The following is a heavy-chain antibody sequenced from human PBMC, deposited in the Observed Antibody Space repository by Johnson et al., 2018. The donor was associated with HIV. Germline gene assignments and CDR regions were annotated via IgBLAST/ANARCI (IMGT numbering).Heavy chain of an antibody. CDR1: GFTFSSYG. V-gene: IGHV3-30*02. J-gene: IGHJ3*02. CDR2: IRYDGSNK. D-gene: IGHD5-18*01. CDR3: AKDRIQLWLAETSSNDAFDI. Sequence: QVQLVEFGGGVVQPGGSLRLSCAASGFTFSSYGMHWVRQAPGKGLEWVAFIRYDGSNKYYADSVKGRFTISRDNSKNTLYLQMNSLRAEDTAVYYCAKDRIQLWLAETSSNDAFDIWGHGTMVTVSS.